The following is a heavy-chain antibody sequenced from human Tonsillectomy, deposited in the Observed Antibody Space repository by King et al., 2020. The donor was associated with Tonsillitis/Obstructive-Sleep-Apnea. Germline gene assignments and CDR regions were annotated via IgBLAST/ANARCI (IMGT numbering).Heavy chain of an antibody. V-gene: IGHV4-34*01. CDR2: INHSGST. CDR1: GGSFSGYY. CDR3: ARVYCSSTSCYPYYYYMDG. J-gene: IGHJ6*03. Sequence: VQLQQWGAGLLKPSKTLSLTCAMYGGSFSGYYWSWIRQPPGKGLEWIGEINHSGSTNYNPSLKSRATISVDTSKNQFSLKLNSVTAADTAVYYCARVYCSSTSCYPYYYYMDGWGKGTTVTVSS. D-gene: IGHD2-2*01.